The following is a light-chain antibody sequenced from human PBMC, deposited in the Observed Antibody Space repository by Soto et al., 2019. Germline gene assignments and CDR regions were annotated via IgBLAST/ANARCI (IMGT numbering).Light chain of an antibody. V-gene: IGLV2-11*01. CDR2: DVN. J-gene: IGLJ1*01. CDR1: SSDVGGFNS. CDR3: TSHAGSNNYV. Sequence: QSVLTQPRSVSGSPGQSVTISCTGTSSDVGGFNSVSWYQQHPGKAPKLMIYDVNKRPSGVPDRFSGSKSGSTASLTISGLQAEDEADYYCTSHAGSNNYVFGTGTKVTVL.